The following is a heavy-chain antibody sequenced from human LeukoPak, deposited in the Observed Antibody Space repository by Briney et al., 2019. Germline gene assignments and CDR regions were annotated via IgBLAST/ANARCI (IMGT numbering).Heavy chain of an antibody. CDR3: ARLFLYRYYDFWSGSSWFDP. V-gene: IGHV4-61*05. CDR1: GGSISSSNYF. J-gene: IGHJ5*02. Sequence: SETLSLTCTVPGGSISSSNYFWVWIRQPPGKGLEWIGYIYYSGSTNYNPSLKSRVTISVDTSKNQFSLKLSSVTAADTAVYYCARLFLYRYYDFWSGSSWFDPWGQGTLVTVSS. D-gene: IGHD3-3*01. CDR2: IYYSGST.